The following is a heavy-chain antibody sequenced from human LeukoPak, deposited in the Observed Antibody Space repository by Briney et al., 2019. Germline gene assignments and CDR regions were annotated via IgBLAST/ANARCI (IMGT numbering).Heavy chain of an antibody. D-gene: IGHD3-22*01. V-gene: IGHV1-18*01. CDR2: ISAYNANT. J-gene: IGHJ6*03. Sequence: ASVKVSCKASGYTFTSYGISWVRQAPGQGLEWMGWISAYNANTNYAQNFQDRVTMTTDTSTSTAYMELRSLRSDDTAVYYCARDQGYYYDSSDYLFYYYYYMDVWGEGTTVTVSS. CDR3: ARDQGYYYDSSDYLFYYYYYMDV. CDR1: GYTFTSYG.